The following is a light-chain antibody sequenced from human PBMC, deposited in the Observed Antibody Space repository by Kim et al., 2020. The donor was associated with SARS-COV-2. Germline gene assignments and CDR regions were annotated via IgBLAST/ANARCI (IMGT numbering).Light chain of an antibody. V-gene: IGKV1-33*01. CDR1: QDISTF. Sequence: ESVGDRVTIPCQASQDISTFLNWYQQKPGKAPKLLIYDASNLETGVPSRLSGSGSGTDFTFTISSLQPEDIATYYCQQYDNLPITFGQGTRLEIK. CDR2: DAS. CDR3: QQYDNLPIT. J-gene: IGKJ5*01.